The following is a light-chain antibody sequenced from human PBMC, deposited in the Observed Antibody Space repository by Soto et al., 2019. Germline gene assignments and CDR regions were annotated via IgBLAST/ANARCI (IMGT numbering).Light chain of an antibody. CDR3: QHYNNWAIT. Sequence: EIVLTQSPDTLSLSPGERATLSCRASHSAGHNLAWYQQKPGQTPRLLIYGASTRATGIPVRFIGSGSGTEFTLTISSLQSEDFAVYYCQHYNNWAITFGQGTRLEIK. J-gene: IGKJ5*01. V-gene: IGKV3-15*01. CDR2: GAS. CDR1: HSAGHN.